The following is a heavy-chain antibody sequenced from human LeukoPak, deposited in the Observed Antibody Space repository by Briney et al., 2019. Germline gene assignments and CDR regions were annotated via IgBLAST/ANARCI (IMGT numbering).Heavy chain of an antibody. D-gene: IGHD5-18*01. Sequence: PGRSLRLSCAASGFTFSSYAMHWVRQAPGKGLEWVAVISYDGSNKYYADSVKGRFTISRDNSKNTLYLQMNSLRAEDTAVYYCARDGGDTAMDYWGQGTLVTASS. CDR3: ARDGGDTAMDY. V-gene: IGHV3-30-3*01. CDR2: ISYDGSNK. CDR1: GFTFSSYA. J-gene: IGHJ4*02.